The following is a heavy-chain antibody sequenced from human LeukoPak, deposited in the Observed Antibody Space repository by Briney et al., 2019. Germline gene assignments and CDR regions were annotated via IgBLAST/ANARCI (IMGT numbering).Heavy chain of an antibody. CDR3: ARVEISDVVVPAAISWFDP. J-gene: IGHJ5*02. V-gene: IGHV1-69*04. CDR2: IISIFGIA. D-gene: IGHD2-2*01. Sequence: SVKVSCKASGGTFSSYAISWVRQAPGQGLEWMGRIISIFGIANYAQKFQGRVKITADKSTSTAYMELSSLRSEDTAVYYCARVEISDVVVPAAISWFDPWGQGTLVTVSS. CDR1: GGTFSSYA.